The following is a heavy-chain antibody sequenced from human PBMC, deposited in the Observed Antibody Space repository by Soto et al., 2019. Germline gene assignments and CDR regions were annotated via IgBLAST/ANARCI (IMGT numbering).Heavy chain of an antibody. CDR1: GGSFSGYY. Sequence: SETLSLTCAVYGGSFSGYYWSWIRQPPGKGLEWIGEINHSGSTNYNPSLKSRVTISVDMSKNQYSLKLSSVTAADTAVYYCATTYSSSWYQGWFDPWGQGTLVTVSS. J-gene: IGHJ5*02. CDR3: ATTYSSSWYQGWFDP. CDR2: INHSGST. V-gene: IGHV4-34*01. D-gene: IGHD6-13*01.